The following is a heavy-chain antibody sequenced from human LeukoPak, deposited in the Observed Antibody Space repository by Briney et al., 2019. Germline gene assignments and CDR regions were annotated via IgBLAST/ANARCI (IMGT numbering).Heavy chain of an antibody. CDR2: ISSDGTTT. V-gene: IGHV3-74*01. CDR3: AKIWFGELLLDY. J-gene: IGHJ4*02. Sequence: GGSLRLSCAASGFTFSSYWMHWVRQAPGKGLVWVSRISSDGTTTTYADSVEGRFTISRDNAKNTLYLQMNSLRAEDTAVYYCAKIWFGELLLDYWGQGTLVTVSS. D-gene: IGHD3-10*01. CDR1: GFTFSSYW.